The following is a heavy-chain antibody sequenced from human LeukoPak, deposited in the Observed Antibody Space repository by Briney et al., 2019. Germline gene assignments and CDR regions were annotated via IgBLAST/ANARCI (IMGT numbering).Heavy chain of an antibody. CDR1: GFTFRSYA. Sequence: GGSLRLSCAASGFTFRSYAMHWVRQAPGKGLEWVAVISYDGSNKYYADSVKGRFTISRDNSKNTLYLQMNSLRAEDTAVYYCARENYSVEGFDYWGQGTLVTVSS. CDR2: ISYDGSNK. J-gene: IGHJ4*02. CDR3: ARENYSVEGFDY. V-gene: IGHV3-30*04. D-gene: IGHD4-11*01.